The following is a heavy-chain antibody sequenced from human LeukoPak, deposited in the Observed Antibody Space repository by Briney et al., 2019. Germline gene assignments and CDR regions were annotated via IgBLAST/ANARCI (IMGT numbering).Heavy chain of an antibody. D-gene: IGHD3-22*01. V-gene: IGHV3-9*01. CDR3: AKAGGGPNYYDSSGYCDY. CDR1: GFTFDDYA. J-gene: IGHJ4*02. Sequence: GRSLRLSCAASGFTFDDYAMHWVRQAPGKGLEWVSGISWNSGSIGYADSVKGRFTISRDNAKNSLYLQMNSLRAEDTALYYCAKAGGGPNYYDSSGYCDYWGQGTLVTVSS. CDR2: ISWNSGSI.